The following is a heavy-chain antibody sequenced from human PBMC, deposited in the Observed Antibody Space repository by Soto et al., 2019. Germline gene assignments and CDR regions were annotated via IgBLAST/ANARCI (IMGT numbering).Heavy chain of an antibody. CDR2: INHSGST. CDR3: ARSPLSRFHSGMDV. Sequence: QVQLQQWGAGLLKPSETLSLTCAVYGGSFSGYYRSWIRQPPGKGLEWIGEINHSGSTNYNPSLKSRVTISVDTSKNQFSLKLSSVTAADTAVYYCARSPLSRFHSGMDVWGQGTTGTVSS. D-gene: IGHD3-3*01. V-gene: IGHV4-34*01. J-gene: IGHJ6*02. CDR1: GGSFSGYY.